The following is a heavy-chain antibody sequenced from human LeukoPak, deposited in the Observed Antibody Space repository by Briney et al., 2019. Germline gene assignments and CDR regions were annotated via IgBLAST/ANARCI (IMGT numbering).Heavy chain of an antibody. CDR2: INPNSGGT. CDR1: GYTFTGYY. CDR3: ARQSSWFGSYDAFDI. V-gene: IGHV1-2*02. Sequence: ASVKVSCKASGYTFTGYYMHWVRQAPGQGLEWMGWINPNSGGTNYAQKFQGRVTMTRDTSISTAYMEPSRLRSDDTAVYYCARQSSWFGSYDAFDIWGQGTMVTVSS. D-gene: IGHD3-10*01. J-gene: IGHJ3*02.